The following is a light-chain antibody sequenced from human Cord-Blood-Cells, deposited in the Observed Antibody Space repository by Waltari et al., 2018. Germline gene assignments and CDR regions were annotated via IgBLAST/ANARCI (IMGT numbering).Light chain of an antibody. CDR3: QQYYRTPYS. J-gene: IGKJ2*03. CDR1: QSVLYSSNNKNY. V-gene: IGKV4-1*01. CDR2: WAS. Sequence: DIVMTQSPDSLAVSLGERATINCKSSQSVLYSSNNKNYLAWYQQKPGQPPKLLIYWASTREYGVPDRLSGSGSGTDFTLTIRSLRAEDGAVFDCQQYYRTPYSLGPGTNLEIK.